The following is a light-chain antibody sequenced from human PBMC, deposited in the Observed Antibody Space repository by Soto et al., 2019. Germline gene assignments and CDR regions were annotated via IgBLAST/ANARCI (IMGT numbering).Light chain of an antibody. V-gene: IGLV1-40*01. CDR3: QSYDSSLSAPYV. CDR1: SSSIGAGYD. Sequence: QSVLTQPPSVSGAPGQRVTISCTGSSSSIGAGYDVHWYQQLPGAAPKLLIYSNNNRPSGVPDRFSGSKSGTSASLAITGLQAADEADYYCQSYDSSLSAPYVFGTGTKVTVL. J-gene: IGLJ1*01. CDR2: SNN.